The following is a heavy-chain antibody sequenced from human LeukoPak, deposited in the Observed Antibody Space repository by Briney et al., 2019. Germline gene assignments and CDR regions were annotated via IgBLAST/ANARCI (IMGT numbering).Heavy chain of an antibody. J-gene: IGHJ3*02. CDR2: ISGSSSII. V-gene: IGHV3-48*04. Sequence: GGSLRLSCAASGFTLSRDSMNWVRQAPWKGLEWVSFISGSSSIIHYADSVKGRFTISRDNAKNSLYLQMNSLRAEDAAVYYCARSGTTYYYDSGSRIWGQGTMVTVSS. CDR3: ARSGTTYYYDSGSRI. D-gene: IGHD3-22*01. CDR1: GFTLSRDS.